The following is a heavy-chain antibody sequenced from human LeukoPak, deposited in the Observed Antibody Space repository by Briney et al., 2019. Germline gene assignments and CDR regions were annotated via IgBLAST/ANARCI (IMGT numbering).Heavy chain of an antibody. CDR2: ISGSGGST. CDR1: GFIFSSHG. V-gene: IGHV3-23*01. Sequence: PGGSLRLSCAASGFIFSSHGMNWVRQAPGKGLEWVSAISGSGGSTDYADSVKGRFTISRDNSKNTLYLQMNSLRAEDTAVYYCAKDQAWTDYFDYWGQGTLVTVSS. D-gene: IGHD3/OR15-3a*01. CDR3: AKDQAWTDYFDY. J-gene: IGHJ4*02.